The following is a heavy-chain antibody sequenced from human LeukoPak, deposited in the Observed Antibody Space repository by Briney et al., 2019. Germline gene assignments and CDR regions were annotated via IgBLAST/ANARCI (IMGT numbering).Heavy chain of an antibody. CDR3: QVPAATFDY. V-gene: IGHV3-15*01. CDR1: GFTFSNAW. D-gene: IGHD2-2*01. CDR2: IKSKTDGCTT. Sequence: GGSLRLSCAASGFTFSNAWMSWVRQAPGKGLEWVGRIKSKTDGCTTDYAAPVKGRFTISRDDSKNTLYLQMNSLKTEDTAVYYCQVPAATFDYWGQGTLVTVSS. J-gene: IGHJ4*02.